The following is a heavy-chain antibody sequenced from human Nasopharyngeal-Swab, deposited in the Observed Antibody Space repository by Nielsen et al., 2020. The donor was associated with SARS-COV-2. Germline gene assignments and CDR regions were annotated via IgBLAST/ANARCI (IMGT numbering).Heavy chain of an antibody. CDR3: ARGVRYNWNPDAFDI. J-gene: IGHJ3*02. V-gene: IGHV3-33*01. D-gene: IGHD1-1*01. Sequence: WIRQPPGKGLEWVAVIWYDGSNKYYADSAKGRFTISRDNSKNTLYLQMNSLRAEDTAVYYCARGVRYNWNPDAFDIWGQGTMVTVSS. CDR2: IWYDGSNK.